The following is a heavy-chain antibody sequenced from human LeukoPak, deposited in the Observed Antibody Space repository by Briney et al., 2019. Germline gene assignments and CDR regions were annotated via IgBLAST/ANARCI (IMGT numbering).Heavy chain of an antibody. CDR3: AREPKESYYDFWSGYHIVGYYGMDV. J-gene: IGHJ6*02. CDR1: GGSFSGYY. Sequence: SETLSLTCAVYGGSFSGYYWSWIRQHPGKGLEWIGYIYYSGSTYYNPSLKSRVTISVDTSKNQFSLKLSSVTAADTAVYYCAREPKESYYDFWSGYHIVGYYGMDVWGQGTTVTVSS. D-gene: IGHD3-3*01. V-gene: IGHV4-31*11. CDR2: IYYSGST.